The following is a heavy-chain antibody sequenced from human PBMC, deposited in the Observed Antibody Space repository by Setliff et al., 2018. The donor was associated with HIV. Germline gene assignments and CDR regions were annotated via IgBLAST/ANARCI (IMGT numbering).Heavy chain of an antibody. V-gene: IGHV4-34*01. J-gene: IGHJ2*01. CDR3: ARDQRLPGVQPPYWYFDL. D-gene: IGHD2-2*01. CDR1: GESFSNYH. Sequence: SETLSLTCAVFGESFSNYHWNWFRQPPGGGLEWNGEISHSGNIDYNSSLKSRVTISVDTSKKQFSLEMRSLTAADTAIYYCARDQRLPGVQPPYWYFDLWGRGTLVTVSS. CDR2: ISHSGNI.